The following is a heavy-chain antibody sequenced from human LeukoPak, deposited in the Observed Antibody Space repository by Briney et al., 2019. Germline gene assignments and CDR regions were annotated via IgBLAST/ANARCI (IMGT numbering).Heavy chain of an antibody. CDR2: ISYDGSNK. Sequence: GGSLRLSCAASGFTFNSYGMHWVRQAPGKGLEWVAVISYDGSNKYYADSVKGRFTISRDNTKNTLYLQMNSLRAEDTAVYYCAKADYYGSGSYTTGHFQHWGQGTLVTVSS. D-gene: IGHD3-10*01. CDR1: GFTFNSYG. V-gene: IGHV3-30*18. J-gene: IGHJ1*01. CDR3: AKADYYGSGSYTTGHFQH.